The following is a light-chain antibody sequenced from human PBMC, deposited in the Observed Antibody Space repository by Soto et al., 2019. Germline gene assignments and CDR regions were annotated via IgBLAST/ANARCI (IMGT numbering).Light chain of an antibody. Sequence: EIVMTQSPATLSVSPGDRATLSFRASQSVGSNLAWYQQKPGQSPRLLIYDASNRATGIPARFSGSGSGTDFTLTISSLEPEDFAVYYCQQRSNWPPWTFGQGTKVDIK. CDR2: DAS. CDR1: QSVGSN. V-gene: IGKV3-11*01. J-gene: IGKJ1*01. CDR3: QQRSNWPPWT.